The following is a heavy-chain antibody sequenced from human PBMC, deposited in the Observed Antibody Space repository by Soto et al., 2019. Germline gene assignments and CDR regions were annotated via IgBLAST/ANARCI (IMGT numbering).Heavy chain of an antibody. D-gene: IGHD3-3*01. Sequence: SVKVSCKASGGTFSSYAISWVRQAPGQGLEWMGGIIPIFGTANYAQKFQGRVTITADESTSTAYMELSSLRSEDTAVYYCASRGVTTLKIWSGYYNYWVQGTLVTVSS. CDR1: GGTFSSYA. V-gene: IGHV1-69*13. CDR3: ASRGVTTLKIWSGYYNY. J-gene: IGHJ4*02. CDR2: IIPIFGTA.